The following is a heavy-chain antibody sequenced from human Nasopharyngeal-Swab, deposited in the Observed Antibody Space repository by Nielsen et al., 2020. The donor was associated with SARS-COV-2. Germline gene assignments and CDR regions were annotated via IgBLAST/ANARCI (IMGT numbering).Heavy chain of an antibody. CDR2: IYYSGST. V-gene: IGHV4-39*01. Sequence: WIRQPPGKGLEWIGSIYYSGSTYYNPSLKSRVTISVDTSKNQFSLKLSPVTAADTAVYYCASIAAAGAPGYWGQGTLVTVSS. CDR3: ASIAAAGAPGY. D-gene: IGHD6-13*01. J-gene: IGHJ4*02.